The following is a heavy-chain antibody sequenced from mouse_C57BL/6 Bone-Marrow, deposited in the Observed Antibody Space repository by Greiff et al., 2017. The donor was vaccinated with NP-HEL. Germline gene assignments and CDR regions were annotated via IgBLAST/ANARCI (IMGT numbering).Heavy chain of an antibody. V-gene: IGHV1-36*01. Sequence: EVKLVESGPVLVKPGPSVKISCKASGFTFTDYYMHWVKQSHGKSLEWIGLVYPYNGGTSYNQKFKGKATLTVDTSSSTAYMELNILTSEDSAVYYCARESLYYYGSSYGFAYWGQGTLVTVSA. CDR3: ARESLYYYGSSYGFAY. CDR2: VYPYNGGT. J-gene: IGHJ3*01. D-gene: IGHD1-1*01. CDR1: GFTFTDYY.